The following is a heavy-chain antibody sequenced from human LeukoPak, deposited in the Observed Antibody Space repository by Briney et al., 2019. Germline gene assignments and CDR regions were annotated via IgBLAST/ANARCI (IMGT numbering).Heavy chain of an antibody. Sequence: GGSLRLSCVASGFTFTNYWITWIRQAPGKGLEWVANMKQDGREKYYVDSVKGRFTISRDNAKNSLYLQMNSLRAEDTAVYYCVRGKTTVTTWFDPWGQGTLVTVSS. D-gene: IGHD4-17*01. CDR3: VRGKTTVTTWFDP. CDR1: GFTFTNYW. CDR2: MKQDGREK. J-gene: IGHJ5*02. V-gene: IGHV3-7*01.